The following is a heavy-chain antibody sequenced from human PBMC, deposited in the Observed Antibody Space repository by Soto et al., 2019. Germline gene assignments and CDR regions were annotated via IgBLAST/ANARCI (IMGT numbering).Heavy chain of an antibody. CDR2: ITGSGRDT. CDR3: AKDAIMVSSSFNYFDF. CDR1: GFTFRNNV. D-gene: IGHD6-13*01. V-gene: IGHV3-23*01. J-gene: IGHJ4*02. Sequence: RRLSCAASGFTFRNNVLSWVRQAPGKGLDWVSGITGSGRDTYYADSVKGRFTISRDNSKNTLYLQMNSLSAEDTAIYYCAKDAIMVSSSFNYFDFWGQGALVTVSS.